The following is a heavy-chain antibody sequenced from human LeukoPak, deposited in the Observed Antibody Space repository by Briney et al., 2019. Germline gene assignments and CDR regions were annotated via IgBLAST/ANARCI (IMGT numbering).Heavy chain of an antibody. CDR3: ASGYVPLYYYYYMDV. J-gene: IGHJ6*03. Sequence: ASVKVSCKASGYTFTSYGISWVRQAPGQGLEWMGWISAYNGNTNYAQKLQGRVTMTTDTSTSTAYMELRSLRSDDTAIYYCASGYVPLYYYYYMDVWGKGTTVTVSS. CDR1: GYTFTSYG. V-gene: IGHV1-18*01. CDR2: ISAYNGNT. D-gene: IGHD3-16*01.